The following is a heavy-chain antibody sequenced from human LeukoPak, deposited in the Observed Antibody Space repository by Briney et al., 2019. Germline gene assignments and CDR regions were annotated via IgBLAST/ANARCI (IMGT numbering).Heavy chain of an antibody. V-gene: IGHV3-23*01. J-gene: IGHJ3*02. CDR2: ISSSGGST. CDR1: GFTFSSYA. D-gene: IGHD2-21*02. Sequence: GGSLRLSCAASGFTFSSYAMSWVRQAPGKGLEWVSAISSSGGSTYYADSVKGPFTISRDNSKTPLYLQMNSLRAEDTAVYYCAKGGSGIVVVTAILTDDAFDIWGQGTMVTVSS. CDR3: AKGGSGIVVVTAILTDDAFDI.